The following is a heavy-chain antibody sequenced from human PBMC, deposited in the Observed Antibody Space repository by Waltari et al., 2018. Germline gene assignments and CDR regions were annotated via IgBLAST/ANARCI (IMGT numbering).Heavy chain of an antibody. D-gene: IGHD6-19*01. V-gene: IGHV4-39*07. J-gene: IGHJ4*02. Sequence: QLQLQESGPGLVKPSETLSLTCTVSGGSISSSNYYWGRIRQPPGKGLEWIGSIYYSGSTYYNPSLKSRVTISVDTSKNQFSLNLSSVTAADTAVYYCARDAQWLAGVDYWGQGTLVTVSS. CDR2: IYYSGST. CDR1: GGSISSSNYY. CDR3: ARDAQWLAGVDY.